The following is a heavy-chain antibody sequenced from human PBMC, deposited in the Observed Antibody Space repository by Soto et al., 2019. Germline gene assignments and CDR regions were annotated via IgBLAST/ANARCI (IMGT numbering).Heavy chain of an antibody. CDR3: AREAGYCSRTSCYRRAFDT. CDR2: INTDGGSS. V-gene: IGHV3-74*03. Sequence: EVQLVESGGDLVQPGGSLRLSCAASGFTFSGHWMHWVRQVPGKGLEWVSRINTDGGSSAYADSVKGRFTISRDNAKNTLKLQMNGLRAEDTAVYYCAREAGYCSRTSCYRRAFDTWGQGTTVTVSS. J-gene: IGHJ3*02. CDR1: GFTFSGHW. D-gene: IGHD2-2*01.